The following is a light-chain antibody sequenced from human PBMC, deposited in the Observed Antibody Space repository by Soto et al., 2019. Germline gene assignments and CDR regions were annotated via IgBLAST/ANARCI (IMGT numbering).Light chain of an antibody. CDR3: QQSHSTPYT. V-gene: IGKV1-39*01. J-gene: IGKJ2*01. Sequence: DIPLTQSPSSLSPSVGDRITLSCRASQSISRNLNWYQQMPGKAPSLLIYAARDLQSGVPGRFSGSGSGTEFNLTISSLQPEDLATYYCQQSHSTPYTLGQGTKLEI. CDR1: QSISRN. CDR2: AAR.